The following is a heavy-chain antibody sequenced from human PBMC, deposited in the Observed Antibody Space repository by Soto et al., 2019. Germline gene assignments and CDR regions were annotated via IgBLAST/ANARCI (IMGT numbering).Heavy chain of an antibody. CDR1: GYTFTGYY. CDR2: INPNSGGT. D-gene: IGHD2-15*01. V-gene: IGHV1-2*04. J-gene: IGHJ5*02. CDR3: ARGPLYCSGGSPLRNWFDP. Sequence: ASVKVSCKASGYTFTGYYMHWVRQAPGQGLEWMGWINPNSGGTNYAQKFQGWVTMTRDTSISTAHMELSRLRSDDTAVYYCARGPLYCSGGSPLRNWFDPWGQGTLVTVSS.